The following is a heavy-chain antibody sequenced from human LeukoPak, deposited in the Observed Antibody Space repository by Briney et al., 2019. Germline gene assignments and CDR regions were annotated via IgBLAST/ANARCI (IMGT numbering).Heavy chain of an antibody. CDR1: EFTFGDYA. CDR3: TRDRWGGGYISRGMDV. CDR2: IRSKDNDGTT. D-gene: IGHD5-12*01. V-gene: IGHV3-49*04. J-gene: IGHJ6*04. Sequence: GGSLRLSCTASEFTFGDYAISWVRQAPGKGLEWLGSIRSKDNDGTTDYAASVKGRFIISRDDSKSVAYLDMNDLKIEDTAVYYCTRDRWGGGYISRGMDVWGKGTTVTISS.